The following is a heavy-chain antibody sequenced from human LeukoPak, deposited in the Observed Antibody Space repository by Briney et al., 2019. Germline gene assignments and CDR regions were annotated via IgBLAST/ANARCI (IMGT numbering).Heavy chain of an antibody. CDR2: IIPIFGTA. D-gene: IGHD6-19*01. V-gene: IGHV1-69*01. CDR1: GGTFSSYA. CDR3: ARNTSGWYPYYDYYGMDV. Sequence: SVKVSCKASGGTFSSYAISWVRQAPGQGLEWMGGIIPIFGTANYAQKFQGRVTITADESTSTAYMELSSLRSEDTAVYYCARNTSGWYPYYDYYGMDVWGQGTAVTVSS. J-gene: IGHJ6*02.